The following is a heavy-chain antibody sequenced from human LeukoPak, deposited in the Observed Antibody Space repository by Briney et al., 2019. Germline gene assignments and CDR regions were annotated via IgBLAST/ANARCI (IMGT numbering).Heavy chain of an antibody. CDR2: IKEDGSES. V-gene: IGHV3-7*01. CDR1: GFIFSTYW. D-gene: IGHD3-10*01. Sequence: GGSLRLSCAASGFIFSTYWMSWGRQAPGKGLEWVANIKEDGSESHYVDSVKGRFTISRDNAKNSLYLQMNSLRAEDTAVYFCAKAGLLWFGESWMDVWGQGTTVTVSS. J-gene: IGHJ6*02. CDR3: AKAGLLWFGESWMDV.